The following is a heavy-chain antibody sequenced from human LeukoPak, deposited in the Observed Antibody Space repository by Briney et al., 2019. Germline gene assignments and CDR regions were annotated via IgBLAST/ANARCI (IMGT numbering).Heavy chain of an antibody. CDR3: AKGAYCGGDCYFYYYYYMDV. V-gene: IGHV3-23*01. CDR2: ISGSGGSK. Sequence: GGSLRLSCAASGFTFSSYAMSWVRQAPGKGLEWVSDISGSGGSKYYADSVKGRFTIYRDNKKKTMYVKMNSLRAEDTAVYYCAKGAYCGGDCYFYYYYYMDVWGKGTTVTVSS. CDR1: GFTFSSYA. J-gene: IGHJ6*03. D-gene: IGHD2-21*02.